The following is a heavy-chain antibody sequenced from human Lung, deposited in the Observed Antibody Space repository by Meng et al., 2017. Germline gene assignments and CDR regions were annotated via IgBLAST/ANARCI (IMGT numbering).Heavy chain of an antibody. J-gene: IGHJ4*02. CDR1: GFTFSSYG. V-gene: IGHV3-33*01. CDR2: IWYDGSNK. Sequence: QVQLVESGGGVVQPGRSLRLSCAASGFTFSSYGMHWVRQAPGMGLEWVAVIWYDGSNKYYADSVKGRFTISRDNSKNTLYLQMNSLRAEDTAVYYCARGRYSSSSAVVDYWGQGTLVTVSS. D-gene: IGHD6-13*01. CDR3: ARGRYSSSSAVVDY.